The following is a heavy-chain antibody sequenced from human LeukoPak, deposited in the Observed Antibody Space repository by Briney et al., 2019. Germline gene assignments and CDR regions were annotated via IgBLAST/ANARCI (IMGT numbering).Heavy chain of an antibody. D-gene: IGHD3-10*01. J-gene: IGHJ3*02. Sequence: GESLQISCKGSGYSFTSYWIGWVRRLPGKGLVWMGIIYPGDSDTRYSPSFQGQVTISADKSISTAYLQWSSLRASDTAMYYCARHSGPQWPGDAFDIWGQGTMVTVSS. CDR3: ARHSGPQWPGDAFDI. V-gene: IGHV5-51*01. CDR2: IYPGDSDT. CDR1: GYSFTSYW.